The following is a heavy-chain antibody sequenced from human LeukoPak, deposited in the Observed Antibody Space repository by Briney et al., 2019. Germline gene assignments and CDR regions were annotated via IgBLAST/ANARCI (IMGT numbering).Heavy chain of an antibody. Sequence: GGSLRLSCAASGFTFSSPWMSWVRQAPGKGLEWVANIKQDGSEKYYVDSVKGRFTISRDNAKNSLYLQMNSLRAEDMAVYYCARDKFGGTDYWGQGTLVTVSS. CDR1: GFTFSSPW. V-gene: IGHV3-7*01. CDR3: ARDKFGGTDY. D-gene: IGHD3-16*01. J-gene: IGHJ4*02. CDR2: IKQDGSEK.